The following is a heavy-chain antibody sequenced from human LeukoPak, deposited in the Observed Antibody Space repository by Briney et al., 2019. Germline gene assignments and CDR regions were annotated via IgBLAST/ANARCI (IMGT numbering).Heavy chain of an antibody. Sequence: SQTLSLTCTVSGGSISSGGHYWSWIRQHPGKGLEWIGYIYYSGTTYYNPSLKSRVTISADTSKNQFSLKLSSVTAADTAVYYCAVEGGEPNAYDIWGQGTMVTVSS. CDR2: IYYSGTT. CDR3: AVEGGEPNAYDI. CDR1: GGSISSGGHY. J-gene: IGHJ3*02. V-gene: IGHV4-31*03.